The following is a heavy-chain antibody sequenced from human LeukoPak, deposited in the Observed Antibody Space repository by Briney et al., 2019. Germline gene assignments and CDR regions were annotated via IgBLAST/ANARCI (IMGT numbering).Heavy chain of an antibody. V-gene: IGHV3-21*01. CDR1: GFTFNTYS. J-gene: IGHJ4*02. CDR3: ARDLGDYGWSLDS. D-gene: IGHD4/OR15-4a*01. CDR2: ITSDTSYI. Sequence: GVSLRLSCAASGFTFNTYSMNWVRQAPGKGLKWASSITSDTSYIYYADSVKGRFTISRDNAKNSLYLQMNSLRVEDTAVYYCARDLGDYGWSLDSWGQGTLVTVSS.